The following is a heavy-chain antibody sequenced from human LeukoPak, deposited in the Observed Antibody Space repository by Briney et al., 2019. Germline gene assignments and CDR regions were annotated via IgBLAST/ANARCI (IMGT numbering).Heavy chain of an antibody. CDR2: IRYDGSHK. V-gene: IGHV3-30*02. J-gene: IGHJ2*01. CDR1: GFTFSSYG. CDR3: AKDLEGDYVVWYFDL. Sequence: GGSLRLSCAASGFTFSSYGMHWVRQAPGKGLEWVAFIRYDGSHKYYADSVKGRFTISRDNSKNTLYLQMNSLRAEDTAVYYCAKDLEGDYVVWYFDLWGRGTLVTVSS. D-gene: IGHD4-17*01.